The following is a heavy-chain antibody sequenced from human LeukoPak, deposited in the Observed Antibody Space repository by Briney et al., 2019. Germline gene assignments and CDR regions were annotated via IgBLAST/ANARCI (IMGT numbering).Heavy chain of an antibody. CDR2: INPISGGT. CDR1: GYTFTGYY. Sequence: ASVKVSCKASGYTFTGYYMHWVRQAPGQGLEWMGWINPISGGTNYAQKFQGRVTMTRDTSISTAYMGLSSLRSEDTAVYYCARSCGYSSGWYRGFDAFDIWGQGTMVTVSS. V-gene: IGHV1-2*02. J-gene: IGHJ3*02. D-gene: IGHD6-19*01. CDR3: ARSCGYSSGWYRGFDAFDI.